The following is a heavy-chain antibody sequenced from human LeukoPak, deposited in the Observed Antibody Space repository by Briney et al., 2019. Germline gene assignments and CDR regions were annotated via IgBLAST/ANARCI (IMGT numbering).Heavy chain of an antibody. CDR2: INCITGDT. Sequence: ASVKVSCTASGYTFTDYYIHWVRQAPRQGLEWMGRINCITGDTRSAQKFQGRATMTRDTSISTAYMQLSSLRSDDTAVYYCAREIAATGAAVDYWGQGILVTVSS. CDR3: AREIAATGAAVDY. D-gene: IGHD6-13*01. J-gene: IGHJ4*02. CDR1: GYTFTDYY. V-gene: IGHV1-2*06.